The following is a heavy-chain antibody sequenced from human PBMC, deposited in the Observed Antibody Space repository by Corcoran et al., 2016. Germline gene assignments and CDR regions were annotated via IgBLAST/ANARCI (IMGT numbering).Heavy chain of an antibody. D-gene: IGHD6-19*01. V-gene: IGHV1-69*01. CDR1: GGTFSSYA. Sequence: QVQLVQSGAVVKKPGSSVKVSCKASGGTFSSYAISWVRQAPGQGLEWMGGIIPIFGTANYAPKFQGRVTITADESTSTDYMELSSLRSEDTAVYDCARENGSGWYYYYYYGMDVWGQGTTVTVSS. J-gene: IGHJ6*02. CDR2: IIPIFGTA. CDR3: ARENGSGWYYYYYYGMDV.